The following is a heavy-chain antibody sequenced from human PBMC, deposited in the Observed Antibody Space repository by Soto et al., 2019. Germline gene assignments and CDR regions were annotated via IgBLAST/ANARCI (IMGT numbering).Heavy chain of an antibody. D-gene: IGHD3-16*01. CDR2: LIHGGST. V-gene: IGHV4-34*12. CDR3: ARIPLGYDYVRQTWREVGDSFDI. Sequence: SETLSLTCAIYGASLGGFHWTWLRQAPGKGLEWIGELIHGGSTNYNPSLKGRVSFSLDTSKNQFSLHLMSVTAADTAVYYCARIPLGYDYVRQTWREVGDSFDIWGRGTLVTVSS. J-gene: IGHJ3*02. CDR1: GASLGGFH.